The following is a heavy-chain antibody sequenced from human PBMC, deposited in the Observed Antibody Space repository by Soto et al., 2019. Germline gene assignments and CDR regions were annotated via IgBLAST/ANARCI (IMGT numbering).Heavy chain of an antibody. J-gene: IGHJ4*02. V-gene: IGHV3-23*01. CDR1: GFSFSSYA. CDR2: ISGSGGST. Sequence: EVQLLESGGGLVQPGGSLRLSCAASGFSFSSYAMNWVRQAPGKGLEWVSVISGSGGSTYYADSVKGRFTISRDNSKNTLYLQMIRLIAEDTAVYYCASRSSGWYFDYWGQGTLVTVSS. D-gene: IGHD6-19*01. CDR3: ASRSSGWYFDY.